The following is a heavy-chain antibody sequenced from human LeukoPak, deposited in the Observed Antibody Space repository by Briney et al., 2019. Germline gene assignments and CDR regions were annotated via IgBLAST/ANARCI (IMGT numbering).Heavy chain of an antibody. V-gene: IGHV1-46*01. CDR1: GYTFTSYY. Sequence: GASVKVSCKASGYTFTSYYMHWVRQAPGQGLEWMGIINPSGGSTSYAQKFQGRVTMTRDTSTSTVYMELSSLRSEDTAVYYCARHGSTRYCSSTSCYKHYYYGMDVWGQGTTVTVSS. D-gene: IGHD2-2*02. J-gene: IGHJ6*02. CDR3: ARHGSTRYCSSTSCYKHYYYGMDV. CDR2: INPSGGST.